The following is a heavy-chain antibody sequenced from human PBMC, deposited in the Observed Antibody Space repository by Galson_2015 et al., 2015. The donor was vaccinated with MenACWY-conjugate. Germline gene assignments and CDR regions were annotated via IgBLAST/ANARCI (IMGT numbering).Heavy chain of an antibody. V-gene: IGHV3-74*01. J-gene: IGHJ4*02. CDR1: GFTFSSYW. D-gene: IGHD6-25*01. CDR3: ARDNAAGPDLFDY. Sequence: SLRLSCAASGFTFSSYWMHWVRQAPGKGLLWVSRINNDGSDTSYADSVKGRFTISRDNAKNTLYLQKNSLRAEDTAVYYCARDNAAGPDLFDYWGQGTLVTVSS. CDR2: INNDGSDT.